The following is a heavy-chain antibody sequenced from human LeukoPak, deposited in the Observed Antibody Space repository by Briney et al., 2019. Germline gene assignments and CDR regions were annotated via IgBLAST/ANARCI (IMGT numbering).Heavy chain of an antibody. D-gene: IGHD7-27*01. Sequence: ASVEVSCKASGYTFTSHGISWVRQAPGQGLEWMGWISAYNGNTNYAQKLQGRVTMTTDTSTSTAYMELRSLRSDDTAVYYCARDQTLLGKRGAFDIWGQGTMVTVSS. V-gene: IGHV1-18*01. J-gene: IGHJ3*02. CDR2: ISAYNGNT. CDR1: GYTFTSHG. CDR3: ARDQTLLGKRGAFDI.